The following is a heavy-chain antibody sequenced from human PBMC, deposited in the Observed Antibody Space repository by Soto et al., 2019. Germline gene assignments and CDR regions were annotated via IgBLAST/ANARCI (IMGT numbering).Heavy chain of an antibody. CDR2: INPNSGGT. CDR1: GYTFTGYY. CDR3: ARPLRYFDWLLLGY. Sequence: RASVKVSCKASGYTFTGYYMHWVRQAPGQGLEWMGWINPNSGGTNYAQKFQGRVTMTRDTSISTAYMEPSRLRSDDTAVYYCARPLRYFDWLLLGYWGQGXLVTVSS. D-gene: IGHD3-9*01. V-gene: IGHV1-2*02. J-gene: IGHJ4*02.